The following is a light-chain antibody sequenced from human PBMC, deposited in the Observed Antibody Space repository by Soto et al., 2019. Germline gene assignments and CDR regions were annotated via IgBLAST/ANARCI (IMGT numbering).Light chain of an antibody. J-gene: IGLJ2*01. V-gene: IGLV2-23*02. CDR2: EVT. CDR3: CSYAGSSILI. Sequence: QSALTQPASVSGSPGQSIAISCTGTSSDIGSYNYVSWYQQHPGEAPKVMIYEVTKRPSGVSNRFSGSKSGTTASLTISGLQAEDEGDYYCCSYAGSSILIFGGGTKLTVL. CDR1: SSDIGSYNY.